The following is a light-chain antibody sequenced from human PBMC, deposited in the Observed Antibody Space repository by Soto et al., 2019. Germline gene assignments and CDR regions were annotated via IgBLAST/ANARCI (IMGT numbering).Light chain of an antibody. V-gene: IGLV2-14*01. J-gene: IGLJ2*01. CDR1: SSDVGNNNY. Sequence: QSALTQPASVSGSPGQSITISCTGTSSDVGNNNYVSWYQETPGKAPRLIIYQVTNRPSGVSNRFSGSKSGNTASLTISGLQADDEADYYCTSFSTGSSYVIFGGGTKLTVL. CDR3: TSFSTGSSYVI. CDR2: QVT.